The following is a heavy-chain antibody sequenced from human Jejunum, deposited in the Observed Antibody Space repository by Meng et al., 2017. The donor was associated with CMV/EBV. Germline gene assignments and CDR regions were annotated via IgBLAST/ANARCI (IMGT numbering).Heavy chain of an antibody. CDR3: ARTGYCAGGRCDKFDY. V-gene: IGHV7-4-1*02. J-gene: IGHJ4*02. Sequence: GYTFTTYAMNWVREAPGHRLEWMGWINTNTGNPTYAQGFTGRFVFSLDTSVSTTYLQISSLKAEDTAVYYCARTGYCAGGRCDKFDYWGQGTLVTVSS. CDR2: INTNTGNP. CDR1: GYTFTTYA. D-gene: IGHD2-15*01.